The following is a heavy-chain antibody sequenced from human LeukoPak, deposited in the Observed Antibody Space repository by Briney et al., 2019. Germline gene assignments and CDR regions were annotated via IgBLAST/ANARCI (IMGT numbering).Heavy chain of an antibody. Sequence: PGGSLRLSCVASGLTFGSYGMNWVRQAPGKGLEWVSSIGGGGYTTYYADSVRGRFTISRDNSKNSMYLQMSSLRAEDTAIYYCAEVEGSYCRIWGQGTLVTVSS. D-gene: IGHD3-10*01. CDR2: IGGGGYTT. V-gene: IGHV3-23*01. CDR3: AEVEGSYCRI. J-gene: IGHJ4*02. CDR1: GLTFGSYG.